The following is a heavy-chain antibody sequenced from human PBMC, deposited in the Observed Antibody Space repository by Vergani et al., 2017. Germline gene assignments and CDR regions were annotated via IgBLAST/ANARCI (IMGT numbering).Heavy chain of an antibody. Sequence: QVQLVQSGAEVKKPGASVKVSCKASGYTFTSYYMHWVRQAPGQGLEWMGIINPSGGSTSYAQKFQGRVTMTRDTSTSTVYMELSSLRSEDTAVYYCARVPPHIAAAGTYWYFDLWGRGTLVTVSS. CDR3: ARVPPHIAAAGTYWYFDL. CDR1: GYTFTSYY. D-gene: IGHD6-13*01. CDR2: INPSGGST. V-gene: IGHV1-46*01. J-gene: IGHJ2*01.